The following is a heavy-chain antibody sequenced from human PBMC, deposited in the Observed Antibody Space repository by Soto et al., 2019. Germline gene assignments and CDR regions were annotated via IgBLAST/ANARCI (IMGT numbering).Heavy chain of an antibody. D-gene: IGHD7-27*01. V-gene: IGHV4-31*03. CDR3: ARGSSGPNCIDV. J-gene: IGHJ6*02. CDR1: GGSISSGDYN. Sequence: QVQLQESGPGLVKASQTLSLTCTVSGGSISSGDYNWSWIRQHPGKGLEWIGYIYYSGSTYYNPSLNSRVDISLDTSKNQYALKLSSVTAADTAVYYCARGSSGPNCIDVWGLGTTVTVSS. CDR2: IYYSGST.